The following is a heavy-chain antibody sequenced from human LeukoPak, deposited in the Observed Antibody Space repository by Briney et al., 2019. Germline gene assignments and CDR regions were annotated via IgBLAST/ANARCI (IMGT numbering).Heavy chain of an antibody. CDR2: ISSSGSAI. V-gene: IGHV3-48*04. J-gene: IGHJ3*02. CDR3: AKTMVRGLHDAFDI. CDR1: GFTFSSYA. Sequence: PGGSLRLSCAASGFTFSSYAMSWVRQAPGKGLEWVSYISSSGSAIYYADSVKGRFTISRDSAKNSLYLQMSSLRAEDTAVYYCAKTMVRGLHDAFDIWGQGTMVTVSS. D-gene: IGHD3-10*01.